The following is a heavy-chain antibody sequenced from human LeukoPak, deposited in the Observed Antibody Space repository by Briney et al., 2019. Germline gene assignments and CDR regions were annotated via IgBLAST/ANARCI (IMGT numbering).Heavy chain of an antibody. J-gene: IGHJ5*02. CDR2: INHSGST. CDR3: ARGRTLYSSSRGNWFDP. Sequence: SETLSLTCAVYGGSFSGYYWSWIRQPPGKGLEWIGEINHSGSTNYNPSLKSRVTISVDTSKNQFSLKLSSVTAADTAVYCCARGRTLYSSSRGNWFDPWGQGTLVTVSS. CDR1: GGSFSGYY. V-gene: IGHV4-34*01. D-gene: IGHD6-13*01.